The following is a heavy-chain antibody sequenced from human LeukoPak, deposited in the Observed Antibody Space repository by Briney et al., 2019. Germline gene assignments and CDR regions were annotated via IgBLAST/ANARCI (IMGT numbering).Heavy chain of an antibody. J-gene: IGHJ4*02. CDR3: SKDRGVFGVAYSLDY. CDR1: GFRFSSYG. V-gene: IGHV3-30*02. Sequence: GGSLRLSCAASGFRFSSYGMHWVRQAPGKGLEWVAYIRYDGINEYYADSVKGRFTISRDLSKNTLFLQINSLRPEDTAVYYCSKDRGVFGVAYSLDYWGQGTLVTVSS. CDR2: IRYDGINE. D-gene: IGHD3-3*01.